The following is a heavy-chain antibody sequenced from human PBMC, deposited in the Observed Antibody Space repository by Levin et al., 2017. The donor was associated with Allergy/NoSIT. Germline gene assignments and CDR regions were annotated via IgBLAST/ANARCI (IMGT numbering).Heavy chain of an antibody. CDR2: ISTGSSTI. CDR3: AGDDLLLEGSGSYVRSHRLDP. J-gene: IGHJ5*02. CDR1: GFTISRFN. D-gene: IGHD3-10*01. Sequence: GASVKVSCVASGFTISRFNMNWVRQAPGKGLEWVSFISTGSSTIYYADSVKGRFTISRDNAKNSLFLQMNSLRDEDTALYYCAGDDLLLEGSGSYVRSHRLDPWGQGTLVTVSS. V-gene: IGHV3-48*02.